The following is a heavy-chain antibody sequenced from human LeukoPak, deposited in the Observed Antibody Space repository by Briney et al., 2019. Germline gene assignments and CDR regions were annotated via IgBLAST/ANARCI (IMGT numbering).Heavy chain of an antibody. V-gene: IGHV1-69*04. Sequence: GASVKISCKASGGTFSSYAISWVRQAPGQGLEWMGRIIPILGIANYAQKFQGRVTITADKSTSTAYMELSSLRSEDTAVYYCARDDGYFDWSHYGMDVWGQGTTVTVSS. D-gene: IGHD3-9*01. J-gene: IGHJ6*02. CDR3: ARDDGYFDWSHYGMDV. CDR1: GGTFSSYA. CDR2: IIPILGIA.